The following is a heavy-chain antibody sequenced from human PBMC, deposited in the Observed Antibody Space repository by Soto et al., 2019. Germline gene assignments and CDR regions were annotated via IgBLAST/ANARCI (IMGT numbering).Heavy chain of an antibody. CDR1: GGSFSGYY. V-gene: IGHV4-34*01. CDR2: INHSGST. D-gene: IGHD3-3*01. Sequence: PSETLSLTCAVYGGSFSGYYWSWIRQPPGKGLEWIGEINHSGSTNYNPSLKSRVTISVDTSKNQFSLKLSSVTAADTAVYYCARGPLYYDFWSGYYLYYMDVWGKGTTVTVS. CDR3: ARGPLYYDFWSGYYLYYMDV. J-gene: IGHJ6*03.